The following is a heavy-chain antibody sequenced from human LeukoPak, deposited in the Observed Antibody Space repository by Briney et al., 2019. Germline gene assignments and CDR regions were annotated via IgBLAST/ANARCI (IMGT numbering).Heavy chain of an antibody. D-gene: IGHD3-16*01. V-gene: IGHV4-34*01. CDR1: GGSFSGYY. CDR3: ARDLKFGYMDV. J-gene: IGHJ6*03. Sequence: SETLSLTCAVYGGSFSGYYWSWIRQPPGKGLEWIGEINHSGSTNYNLSLKSRVTISIDTSKNQFSLKLSSVTAADTAVYYCARDLKFGYMDVWGKGTTVTISS. CDR2: INHSGST.